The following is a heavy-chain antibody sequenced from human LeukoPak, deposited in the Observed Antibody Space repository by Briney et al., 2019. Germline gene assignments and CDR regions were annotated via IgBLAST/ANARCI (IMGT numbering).Heavy chain of an antibody. V-gene: IGHV3-53*01. Sequence: GGSLRLSCAASGFTFSSYSMNWVRQAPGKGLEWVSVIYSGGSTYYADSVKGRFTISRDNFKNTLYLQMNSLRAEDTAVYYCARGNWNDDIDYWGQGTLVTVSS. CDR1: GFTFSSYS. D-gene: IGHD1-20*01. J-gene: IGHJ4*02. CDR2: IYSGGST. CDR3: ARGNWNDDIDY.